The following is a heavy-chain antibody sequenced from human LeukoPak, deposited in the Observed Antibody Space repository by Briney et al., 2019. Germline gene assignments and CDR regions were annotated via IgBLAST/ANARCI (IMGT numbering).Heavy chain of an antibody. Sequence: SQTLSLTCTVSGGSISSGGYYWSWIRQHPGKGLEWIGYIYYSGSTYYNPSLKSRVTMSVDTSKNQFSLKLSSVTAADTAVYYCAREGYGSGITAFDIWGQGTMVTVSS. CDR1: GGSISSGGYY. V-gene: IGHV4-31*03. D-gene: IGHD3-10*01. CDR3: AREGYGSGITAFDI. J-gene: IGHJ3*02. CDR2: IYYSGST.